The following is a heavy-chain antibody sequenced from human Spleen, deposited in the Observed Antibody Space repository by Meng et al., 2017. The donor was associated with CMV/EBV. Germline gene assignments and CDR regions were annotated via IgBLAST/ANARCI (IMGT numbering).Heavy chain of an antibody. D-gene: IGHD3-10*01. CDR2: ISSSSSYI. Sequence: ESLKISCVVSGFTFNSYSMTWVRQAPGKGLEWVSSISSSSSYIYYADSVKGRFTISRDNAKNSLYLQMNSLRAEDTAVYYCARDLRVELLWFGELSGVRHDAFDIWGQGTMVTVSS. CDR3: ARDLRVELLWFGELSGVRHDAFDI. J-gene: IGHJ3*02. V-gene: IGHV3-21*01. CDR1: GFTFNSYS.